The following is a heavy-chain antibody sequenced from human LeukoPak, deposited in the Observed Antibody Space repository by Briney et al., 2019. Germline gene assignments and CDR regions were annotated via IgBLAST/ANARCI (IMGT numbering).Heavy chain of an antibody. D-gene: IGHD5-12*01. J-gene: IGHJ4*02. CDR2: ISSNGGST. Sequence: GGSLRLSCSASGFTLSSYAMHWVRQAPGKGLEYVSSISSNGGSTYYADSVKGRFTISRDNSKNTLFLQMGSLRTEDTAVYYCASPYSGYDYNFDHWGQGTLVTVSS. V-gene: IGHV3-64D*06. CDR3: ASPYSGYDYNFDH. CDR1: GFTLSSYA.